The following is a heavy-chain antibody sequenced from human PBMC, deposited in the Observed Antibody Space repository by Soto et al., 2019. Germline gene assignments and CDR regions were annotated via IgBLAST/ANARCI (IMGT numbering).Heavy chain of an antibody. CDR1: AYTFTSYY. CDR2: INPSRGGT. V-gene: IGHV1-46*03. Sequence: QVQLVQSGAEVKKPGASVRVSCKASAYTFTSYYVHWVRQAPGQGPEWMGMINPSRGGTDYTQKFQGRVTMTRDTSTTTVYMELSSLRSEDTAIYYCTRSIITTAGTDAFELWGQGTLVTVSS. D-gene: IGHD6-13*01. CDR3: TRSIITTAGTDAFEL. J-gene: IGHJ3*01.